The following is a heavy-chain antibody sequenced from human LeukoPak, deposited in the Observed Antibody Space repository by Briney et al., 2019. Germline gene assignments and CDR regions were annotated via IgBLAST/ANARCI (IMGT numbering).Heavy chain of an antibody. Sequence: GGSLRLSCAASGFTFSSYAMSWVRQAPGKGLEWVSAISGSGGSTYYADSVKGRFTISRDNSKNTLYLQMNSLRAEDTAVYYCAKDLSSPSPRRGDYGHWGQGTLVTVSS. J-gene: IGHJ4*02. CDR2: ISGSGGST. CDR3: AKDLSSPSPRRGDYGH. D-gene: IGHD4-17*01. V-gene: IGHV3-23*01. CDR1: GFTFSSYA.